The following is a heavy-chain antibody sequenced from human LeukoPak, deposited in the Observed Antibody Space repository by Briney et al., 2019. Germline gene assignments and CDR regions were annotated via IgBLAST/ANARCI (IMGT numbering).Heavy chain of an antibody. CDR1: GFTSSDHY. Sequence: GGSLRLSCAASGFTSSDHYMDWVRQSPGKGLVWISRISSDGTITNYADSVNGRFTISRDNAKNTLYLQMNSLRAEDTAVYYCAQLTGDFWGQGTLVTVSS. CDR2: ISSDGTIT. V-gene: IGHV3-74*01. J-gene: IGHJ4*02. CDR3: AQLTGDF. D-gene: IGHD7-27*01.